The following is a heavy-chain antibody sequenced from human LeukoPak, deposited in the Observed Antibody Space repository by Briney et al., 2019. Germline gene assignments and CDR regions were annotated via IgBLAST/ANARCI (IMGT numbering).Heavy chain of an antibody. CDR1: GYSFANYW. Sequence: GGSLRLSCKGSGYSFANYWIVWVRQMPGKGLELMGVIYPGDSDTRYSPSFQGQDTISADKSISTAYLQWSSLKASDTAMYYCARRVSGYDVCDYWGRGTLVTVSS. V-gene: IGHV5-51*01. CDR3: ARRVSGYDVCDY. CDR2: IYPGDSDT. J-gene: IGHJ4*02. D-gene: IGHD5-12*01.